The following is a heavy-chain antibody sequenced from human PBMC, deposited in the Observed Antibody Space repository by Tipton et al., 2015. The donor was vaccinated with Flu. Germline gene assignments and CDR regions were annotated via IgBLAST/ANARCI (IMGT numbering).Heavy chain of an antibody. Sequence: TLSLTCTVSGGSISSYYWSWIRQPPGKGLERIGYIYYSGSTNYNPSLKSRVTISVDTSKNQFSLKLSSVTAADTAVYYCARSARLVGKGERFLEWGPADYWGQGTLVTVSS. J-gene: IGHJ4*02. CDR2: IYYSGST. V-gene: IGHV4-59*01. D-gene: IGHD3-3*01. CDR1: GGSISSYY. CDR3: ARSARLVGKGERFLEWGPADY.